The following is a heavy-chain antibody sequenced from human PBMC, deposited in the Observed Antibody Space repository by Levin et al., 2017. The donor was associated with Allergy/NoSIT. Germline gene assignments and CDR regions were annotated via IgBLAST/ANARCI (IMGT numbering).Heavy chain of an antibody. CDR1: GFTFSNSW. J-gene: IGHJ4*02. CDR2: INRDGSQK. Sequence: GESLKISCAASGFTFSNSWMSWVRQAPGKGLEWVANINRDGSQKYFVDSVKGRFTISRDNAKNTEYLQMNSLRAEDTAVYYCAREGYLDYWGQGSLVTVSS. CDR3: AREGYLDY. V-gene: IGHV3-7*01.